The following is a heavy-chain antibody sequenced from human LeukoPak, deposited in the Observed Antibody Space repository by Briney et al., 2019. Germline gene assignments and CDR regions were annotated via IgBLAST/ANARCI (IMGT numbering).Heavy chain of an antibody. CDR3: AKDWSGGLHHLPFDP. D-gene: IGHD4-11*01. J-gene: IGHJ5*02. V-gene: IGHV3-30*18. CDR1: GFTFSSYG. CDR2: ISYDGSNK. Sequence: PGRSLRLSCAASGFTFSSYGMHWVRQAPGKGLEWVAVISYDGSNKYYADSVKGRFTISRDNSKNTLYLQMNSLRAEDTAVYYCAKDWSGGLHHLPFDPWGQGTLVTVSS.